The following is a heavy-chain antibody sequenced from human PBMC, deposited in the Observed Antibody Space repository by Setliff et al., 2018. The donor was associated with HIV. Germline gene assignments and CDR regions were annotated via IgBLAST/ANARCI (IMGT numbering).Heavy chain of an antibody. CDR3: ARLGRAIDDGGSSLRLDF. Sequence: SETLSLTFVVSDDSFSNYDWTCIRQSPGKALEWIGYISSSGTTNYNPSLRSRVTISMETSNTRFSLWLRSATAADTATYFCARLGRAIDDGGSSLRLDFWGQGMLVTVSA. CDR2: ISSSGTT. CDR1: DDSFSNYD. J-gene: IGHJ4*02. V-gene: IGHV4-4*09. D-gene: IGHD2-21*01.